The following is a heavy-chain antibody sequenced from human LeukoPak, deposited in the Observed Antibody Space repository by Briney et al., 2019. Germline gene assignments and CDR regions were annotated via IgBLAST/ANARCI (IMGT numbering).Heavy chain of an antibody. J-gene: IGHJ4*02. CDR1: GFTFSSYG. D-gene: IGHD3-22*01. CDR2: ISGSGGST. Sequence: GGSLRLSCAASGFTFSSYGMSWVHQAPGKGLEWVSAISGSGGSTYYADSVKGRFTISRDNSKNTLYLQMNSLRAEDTAVYYCARGSKYYDSSGYYGYWGQGTLVTVSS. CDR3: ARGSKYYDSSGYYGY. V-gene: IGHV3-23*01.